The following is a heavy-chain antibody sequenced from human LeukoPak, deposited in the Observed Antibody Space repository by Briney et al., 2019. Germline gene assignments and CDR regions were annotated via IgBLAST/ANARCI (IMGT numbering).Heavy chain of an antibody. CDR2: ISSISSYI. D-gene: IGHD3-22*01. J-gene: IGHJ6*03. V-gene: IGHV3-21*01. Sequence: GGSLRLSCAASGFTFSSYSMNWVRQAPGKGLEWVSSISSISSYIYYADSVKGRFTISRDNAKNSLYLQMNSLRAEDTTVYYCAREYYASSGYYGVSLYYYYMDVWGKGTTVTVSS. CDR1: GFTFSSYS. CDR3: AREYYASSGYYGVSLYYYYMDV.